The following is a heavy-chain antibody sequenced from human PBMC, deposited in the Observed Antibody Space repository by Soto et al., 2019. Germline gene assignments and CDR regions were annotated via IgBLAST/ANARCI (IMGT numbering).Heavy chain of an antibody. Sequence: EVQLVESGGGLVQPGGSLRLSCAVSGFTFTNYWMSWVRQAPGEGLEWVANIKQDGSDKHYAASMKGRFTISRDNAKNSVYLQVNSLRVDDTAVYFCARIGYSSSSFDYWGRGTLVTVSS. CDR3: ARIGYSSSSFDY. J-gene: IGHJ4*02. V-gene: IGHV3-7*03. D-gene: IGHD6-6*01. CDR2: IKQDGSDK. CDR1: GFTFTNYW.